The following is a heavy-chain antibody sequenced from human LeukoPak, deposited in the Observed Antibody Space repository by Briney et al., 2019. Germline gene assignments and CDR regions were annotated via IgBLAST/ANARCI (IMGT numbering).Heavy chain of an antibody. CDR1: GGSISSYY. CDR2: IYYSGST. J-gene: IGHJ6*03. V-gene: IGHV4-59*01. Sequence: PSETLSLTCTVSGGSISSYYWSWIRQPPGKGLEWIGYIYYSGSTNYNPSLKSRVTISVDTSKNQFSLKLSSVTAADTAVYYCARETRNQLWLHYYYYMDVWGKGTTVTASS. D-gene: IGHD5-18*01. CDR3: ARETRNQLWLHYYYYMDV.